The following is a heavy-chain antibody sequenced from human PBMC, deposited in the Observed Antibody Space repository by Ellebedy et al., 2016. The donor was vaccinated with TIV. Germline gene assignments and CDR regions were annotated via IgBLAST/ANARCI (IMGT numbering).Heavy chain of an antibody. CDR3: ARDLFYGRDSFDAFDI. CDR1: GYTLTELS. CDR2: FDPEDGET. Sequence: ASVKVSCXVSGYTLTELSMHWVRQAPGKGLEWMGGFDPEDGETIYAQKFQGRVTMTEDTSTDTAYMELSSLRSEDTAVYYCARDLFYGRDSFDAFDIWGQGTMVTVSS. D-gene: IGHD3-10*01. V-gene: IGHV1-24*01. J-gene: IGHJ3*02.